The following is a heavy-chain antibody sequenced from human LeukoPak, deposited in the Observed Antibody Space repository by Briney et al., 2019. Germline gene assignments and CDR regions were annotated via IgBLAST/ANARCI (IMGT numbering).Heavy chain of an antibody. CDR2: ISNKGESI. Sequence: PGGSLRLSCAASGFTFSSYEMSWFRQAPGKGLEWVSYISNKGESIFYADSVRGRFTISRDNAKNSLFLQMSSLRVEDTAVYYCARDRYDSRGCAFDHWGQGTLVTVSS. CDR1: GFTFSSYE. J-gene: IGHJ4*02. V-gene: IGHV3-48*03. CDR3: ARDRYDSRGCAFDH. D-gene: IGHD3-22*01.